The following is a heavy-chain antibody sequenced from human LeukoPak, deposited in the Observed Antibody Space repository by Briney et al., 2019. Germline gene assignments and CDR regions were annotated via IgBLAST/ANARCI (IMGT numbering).Heavy chain of an antibody. CDR2: IYYSGST. J-gene: IGHJ4*02. CDR3: ASIVAGYFDY. D-gene: IGHD5-12*01. Sequence: PSETLSLTCTVSGASISSGDYLWSWIRQPPGKGLEWIGYIYYSGSTNYNPSLKSRVTISVDTSKNQFSLKLSSVTAADTAVYYCASIVAGYFDYWGQGTLVTVSS. CDR1: GASISSGDYL. V-gene: IGHV4-61*08.